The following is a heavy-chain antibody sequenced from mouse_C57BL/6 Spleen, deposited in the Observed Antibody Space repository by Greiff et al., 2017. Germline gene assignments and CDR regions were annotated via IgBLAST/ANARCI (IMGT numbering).Heavy chain of an antibody. CDR2: IDPANGNT. V-gene: IGHV14-3*01. J-gene: IGHJ1*03. Sequence: EVQLQQSVAELVRPGASVKLSCTASGFNFKNSYMHWVKQRPEQGLEWIGRIDPANGNTNYAPKFQGKATITADTSSNTAYLQLSSLTSEDTDIYYWARVVATDFDGWGTGTTVTVSS. CDR1: GFNFKNSY. D-gene: IGHD1-1*01. CDR3: ARVVATDFDG.